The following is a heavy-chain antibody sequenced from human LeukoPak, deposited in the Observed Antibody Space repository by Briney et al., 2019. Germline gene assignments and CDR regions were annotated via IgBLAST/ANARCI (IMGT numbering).Heavy chain of an antibody. CDR1: EFTFSDYY. V-gene: IGHV3-11*01. CDR3: ASPYYDSSGYYYD. Sequence: GGSLRLSCAASEFTFSDYYMSWIRQAPGKGLEWVSYISSSGSTIYYTDSVKGRFTISRDNAKNSLYLQMNSLRAEDTAVYYCASPYYDSSGYYYDWGQGTLVTVSS. D-gene: IGHD3-22*01. J-gene: IGHJ4*02. CDR2: ISSSGSTI.